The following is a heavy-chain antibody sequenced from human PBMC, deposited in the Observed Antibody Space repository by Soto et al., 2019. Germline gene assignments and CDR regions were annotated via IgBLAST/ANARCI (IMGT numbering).Heavy chain of an antibody. CDR3: AGGLRLELIHGYYYGMDV. Sequence: ASVKVSCKASGYTFTGYYMHWVRQAPGQGLEWMGWINPNSGGTNYAQKFQGRVTMTRDTSISTAYMELSRLRSDDTAVYYCAGGLRLELIHGYYYGMDVWGQGTTVTVSS. J-gene: IGHJ6*02. D-gene: IGHD1-7*01. CDR2: INPNSGGT. V-gene: IGHV1-2*02. CDR1: GYTFTGYY.